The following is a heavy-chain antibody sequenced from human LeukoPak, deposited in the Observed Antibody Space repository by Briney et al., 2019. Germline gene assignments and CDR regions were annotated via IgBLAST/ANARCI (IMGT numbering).Heavy chain of an antibody. Sequence: GGSLRLSCAASGFTFSSYGMHWVRQAPGKGLEWVAVISYDGSNKYYADSVKGRFTISRDNSKNTLYLQMNSLRAEDTAVYYCAKEGGVNYFDYWGQGTLVTVSS. J-gene: IGHJ4*02. CDR3: AKEGGVNYFDY. D-gene: IGHD3-16*01. V-gene: IGHV3-30*18. CDR2: ISYDGSNK. CDR1: GFTFSSYG.